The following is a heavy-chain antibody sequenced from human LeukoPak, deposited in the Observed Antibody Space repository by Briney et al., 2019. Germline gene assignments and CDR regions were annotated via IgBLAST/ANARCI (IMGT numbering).Heavy chain of an antibody. CDR3: ARDHTATTVEVKYDY. CDR2: IIPIFGTA. V-gene: IGHV1-69*05. J-gene: IGHJ4*02. D-gene: IGHD4-17*01. Sequence: ASVKVSCKASGGTFSSYAISWVRQAPGQGLEWMGRIIPIFGTANYAQKFQGRVTITTDESTSTAYMELSSLRSEDTAVYYCARDHTATTVEVKYDYWGQGTLVTVSS. CDR1: GGTFSSYA.